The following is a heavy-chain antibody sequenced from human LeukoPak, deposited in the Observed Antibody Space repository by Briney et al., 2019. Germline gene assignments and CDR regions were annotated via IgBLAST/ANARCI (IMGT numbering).Heavy chain of an antibody. CDR2: ISAYNGNT. V-gene: IGHV1-18*01. D-gene: IGHD2-2*01. CDR1: GYTFTSYG. J-gene: IGHJ6*02. Sequence: ASVKVSCKASGYTFTSYGISRVRQAPGQGLEWMGWISAYNGNTNYAQKLQGRVTMATDTSTSTAYMELRSLRSDDTAVYYCARGGYCSSTSCKSLRYYYGMDVWGQGTTVTVSS. CDR3: ARGGYCSSTSCKSLRYYYGMDV.